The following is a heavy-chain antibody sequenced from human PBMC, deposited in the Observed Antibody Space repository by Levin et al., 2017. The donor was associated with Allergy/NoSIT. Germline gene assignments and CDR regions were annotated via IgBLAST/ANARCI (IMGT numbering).Heavy chain of an antibody. Sequence: SSETLSLTCAVSGGSISSSNWWSWVRQPPGKGLEWIGEIYHSGSTNYNPSLKSRVTISVDKSKNQFSLKLSSVTAADTAVYYCARDYYGSGSYYRGEYYFDYWGQGTLVTVSS. V-gene: IGHV4-4*02. CDR3: ARDYYGSGSYYRGEYYFDY. D-gene: IGHD3-10*01. CDR1: GGSISSSNW. J-gene: IGHJ4*02. CDR2: IYHSGST.